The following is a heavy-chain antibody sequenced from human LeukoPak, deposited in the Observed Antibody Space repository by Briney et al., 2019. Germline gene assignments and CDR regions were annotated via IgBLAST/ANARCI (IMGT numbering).Heavy chain of an antibody. D-gene: IGHD3-22*01. Sequence: EGSLRLSCAASGFTFSSYAMSWVRQAPGKGLEWVSAISGSGGSTYYADSVKGRFTISRDNSKNTLYLQMNSLRAEDTAVYYCAKSPYYYDSSGQLGTKDNWFDPWGQGTLVTVSS. V-gene: IGHV3-23*01. CDR2: ISGSGGST. CDR1: GFTFSSYA. J-gene: IGHJ5*02. CDR3: AKSPYYYDSSGQLGTKDNWFDP.